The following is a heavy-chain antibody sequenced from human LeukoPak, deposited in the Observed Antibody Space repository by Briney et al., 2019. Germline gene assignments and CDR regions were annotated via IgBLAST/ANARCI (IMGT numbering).Heavy chain of an antibody. Sequence: PGGSLRLSCAASGFTFSGSAIHWVRQASGKGLEWVGRIRSKANSYATAYAASVKGRFTVSRDDSKNTAYLQMNSLKTEDTAVYFCARHVVNYYGPGSYPIHDYWGQGTLVTVSS. D-gene: IGHD3-10*01. J-gene: IGHJ4*02. CDR1: GFTFSGSA. CDR3: ARHVVNYYGPGSYPIHDY. CDR2: IRSKANSYAT. V-gene: IGHV3-73*01.